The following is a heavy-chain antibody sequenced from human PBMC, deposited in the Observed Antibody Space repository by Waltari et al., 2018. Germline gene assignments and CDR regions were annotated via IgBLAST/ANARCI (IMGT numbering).Heavy chain of an antibody. CDR2: IYSGGST. Sequence: EVQLLESGGGLVPPGGSLRLSCAASGFTFSSYAMSWVRQAPGKGLEWVSVIYSGGSTYYADSVKGRFTISRDNSKNTLYLQMNSLRAEDTAVYYCAKEPAVATGYYYYYMDVWGKGTTVTVSS. CDR3: AKEPAVATGYYYYYMDV. V-gene: IGHV3-23*03. J-gene: IGHJ6*03. D-gene: IGHD5-12*01. CDR1: GFTFSSYA.